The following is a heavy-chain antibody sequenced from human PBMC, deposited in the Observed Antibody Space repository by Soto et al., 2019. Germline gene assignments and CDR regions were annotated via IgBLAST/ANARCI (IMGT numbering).Heavy chain of an antibody. Sequence: SETLSLTCSVSGDSIRSYYWTWIRQPPGKGLQWIGYVFHTGNTNYNPSLKSRVTIPEDASKNQVSLRLTSVTAADTAVYFCAREQYNWKIWGQGTLVTVSS. CDR2: VFHTGNT. J-gene: IGHJ4*02. CDR3: AREQYNWKI. D-gene: IGHD1-20*01. CDR1: GDSIRSYY. V-gene: IGHV4-59*01.